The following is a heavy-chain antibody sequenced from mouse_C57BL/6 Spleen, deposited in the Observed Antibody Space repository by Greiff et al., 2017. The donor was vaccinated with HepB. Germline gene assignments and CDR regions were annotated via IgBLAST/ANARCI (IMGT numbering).Heavy chain of an antibody. CDR2: ISYDGSN. D-gene: IGHD1-1*01. CDR1: GYSITSGYY. V-gene: IGHV3-6*01. J-gene: IGHJ2*01. CDR3: ARGRYGY. Sequence: EVQLQESGPGLVKPSQSLSLTCSVTGYSITSGYYWNWIRQFPGNQLEWMGYISYDGSNNYNPSLKNRISITRDTSKNQFFLKLNSVTTEDTATYYCARGRYGYWGQGTTLTVSS.